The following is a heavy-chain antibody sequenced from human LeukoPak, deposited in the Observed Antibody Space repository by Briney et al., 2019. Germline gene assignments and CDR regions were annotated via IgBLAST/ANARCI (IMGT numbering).Heavy chain of an antibody. V-gene: IGHV1-3*01. D-gene: IGHD3-10*01. J-gene: IGHJ4*02. CDR2: INAGNGNT. CDR3: ARVYYYGSGSCDY. CDR1: GYTFTSYA. Sequence: GASVKVSCKASGYTFTSYAMHWVRQPPGQRLEWLGWINAGNGNTKYSQKFQGRVTITRDTSASTAYMELSSLRSEDTAVYYCARVYYYGSGSCDYWGQGTLVTVSS.